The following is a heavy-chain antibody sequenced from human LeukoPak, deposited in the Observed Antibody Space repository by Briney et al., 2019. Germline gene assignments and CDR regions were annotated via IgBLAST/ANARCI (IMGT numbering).Heavy chain of an antibody. D-gene: IGHD3-3*01. J-gene: IGHJ3*02. Sequence: SVKASCKASGGTFSSYAISWVRQAPGQGLEWMGRIIPILGIANYAQKFQGRVTITADKSTSTAYMELSSLRSEDTAVYYCARSVRPSDFDIWGQGTMVTVSS. V-gene: IGHV1-69*04. CDR2: IIPILGIA. CDR1: GGTFSSYA. CDR3: ARSVRPSDFDI.